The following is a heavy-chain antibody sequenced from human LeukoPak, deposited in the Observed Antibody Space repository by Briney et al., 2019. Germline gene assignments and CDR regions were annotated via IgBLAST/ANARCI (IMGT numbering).Heavy chain of an antibody. CDR3: ARAVNYDFWSAYYYYMDV. CDR2: ISYSGST. V-gene: IGHV4-30-4*01. D-gene: IGHD3-3*01. Sequence: PSETLSLTCTVSGGSISSGDYYWSWIRQPPGKGLEWIGYISYSGSTSYNPSLKSPFPISMDTSKNQISLRLSSVTAADTAVYYCARAVNYDFWSAYYYYMDVWGKGTTVTVSS. J-gene: IGHJ6*03. CDR1: GGSISSGDYY.